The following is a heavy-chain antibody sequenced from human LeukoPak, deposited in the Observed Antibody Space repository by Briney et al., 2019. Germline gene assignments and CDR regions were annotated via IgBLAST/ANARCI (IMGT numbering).Heavy chain of an antibody. CDR1: GLTFSSYG. J-gene: IGHJ4*02. D-gene: IGHD3-22*01. CDR2: IWYDGSNK. CDR3: ARGYYYVSSGHFDY. Sequence: PGSSLRLSCAPSGLTFSSYGMHWVPQAPGKGVEWVADIWYDGSNKYYADSVKGRFTISRDNSKNTLYLKMNSLRAEDTAVYYCARGYYYVSSGHFDYWGQGTLVTVSS. V-gene: IGHV3-33*01.